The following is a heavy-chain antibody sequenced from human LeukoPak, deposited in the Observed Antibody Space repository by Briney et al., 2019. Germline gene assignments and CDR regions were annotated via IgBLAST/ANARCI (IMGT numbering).Heavy chain of an antibody. CDR2: IYSGGST. CDR3: ARLAYSSSWPYFDY. J-gene: IGHJ4*02. CDR1: GFTVSSNY. V-gene: IGHV3-53*01. Sequence: GGSLRPSCAASGFTVSSNYMSWVRQAPGKGLEWVSVIYSGGSTYYADSVKGRFTISRDNSKNTLYLQMNSLRAEDTAVYYCARLAYSSSWPYFDYWGQGTLVTVSS. D-gene: IGHD6-13*01.